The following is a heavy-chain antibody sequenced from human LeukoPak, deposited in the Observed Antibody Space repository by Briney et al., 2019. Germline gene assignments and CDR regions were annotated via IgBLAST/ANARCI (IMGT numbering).Heavy chain of an antibody. V-gene: IGHV4-39*01. CDR2: IYYSGST. CDR1: GGSISSGSYY. Sequence: SETLSLTCTVSGGSISSGSYYWGWIRQPPGKGLEWIGSIYYSGSTYYNPSLKSRVTISVDTSKNQFSLKLSSVTAADTAVYYCARVNTIFGAPYYYYYYMNVWGKGTTVTVSS. CDR3: ARVNTIFGAPYYYYYYMNV. J-gene: IGHJ6*03. D-gene: IGHD3-3*01.